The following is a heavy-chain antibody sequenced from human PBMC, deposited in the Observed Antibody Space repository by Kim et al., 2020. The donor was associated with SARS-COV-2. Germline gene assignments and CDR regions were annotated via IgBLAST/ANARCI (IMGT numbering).Heavy chain of an antibody. CDR3: AGSSRE. CDR1: GFTFGDNW. J-gene: IGHJ4*02. V-gene: IGHV3-7*01. D-gene: IGHD6-6*01. Sequence: GGSLRLSCAASGFTFGDNWIDWVRQTPGKGLEWVGDITPDGSEENYIESVRGRFTISRDNAKNTLYLQMNSLRGEDTAVYYCAGSSREWGGGGLVTV. CDR2: ITPDGSEE.